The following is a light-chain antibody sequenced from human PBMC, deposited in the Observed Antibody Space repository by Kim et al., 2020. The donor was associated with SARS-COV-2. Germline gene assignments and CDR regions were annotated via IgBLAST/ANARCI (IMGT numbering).Light chain of an antibody. CDR2: AAS. CDR1: QSISRY. Sequence: DIQMTQSPSSLSASVGDRVTITCRTSQSISRYLNWYQQKPGKAPKLLIYAASSLESVVPSRFSGSGSGTDFTLTISSLQPEDFATYYCQQSHSTPPYTFGQGTKLEI. J-gene: IGKJ2*01. V-gene: IGKV1-39*01. CDR3: QQSHSTPPYT.